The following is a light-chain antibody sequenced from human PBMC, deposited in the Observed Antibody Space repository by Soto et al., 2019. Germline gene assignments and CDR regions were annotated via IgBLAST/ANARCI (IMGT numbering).Light chain of an antibody. CDR1: QSVSNY. J-gene: IGKJ5*01. CDR3: QQRSDWPIT. Sequence: EIVLTQFPVTLSLSPVERATLSCMASQSVSNYLAWYQQKPGQAPRLLIYDVSTRATGVPARFSGSGSGTDFTLTITSLEPEDFAVYSCQQRSDWPITFGQGTRLEI. V-gene: IGKV3-11*01. CDR2: DVS.